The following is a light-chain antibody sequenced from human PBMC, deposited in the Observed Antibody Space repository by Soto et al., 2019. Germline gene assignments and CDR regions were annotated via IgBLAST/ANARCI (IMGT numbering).Light chain of an antibody. CDR3: SSYSSSATNYV. V-gene: IGLV2-14*01. CDR2: DVN. J-gene: IGLJ1*01. Sequence: QSALTQPASVSGSPGQSITLSCTGTSSDIGTYTFVSWYQQHPGKAPKLLIYDVNNRPSGVSSRFSGSKSGNTASLSISGLQAEDEADYYCSSYSSSATNYVFGSGTKVTVL. CDR1: SSDIGTYTF.